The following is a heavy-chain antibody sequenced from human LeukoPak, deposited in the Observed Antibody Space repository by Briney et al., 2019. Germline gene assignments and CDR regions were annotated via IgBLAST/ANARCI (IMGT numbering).Heavy chain of an antibody. CDR2: IYTSGST. CDR1: GGTISSYY. J-gene: IGHJ4*02. Sequence: SETLSLTCTVSGGTISSYYWSWIRQPAGKGLEWIGRIYTSGSTNYNPSLKSRVTMSVDTSKNQFSLKLSSVTAADTAVYYCARDQGLWFGIYYFDYWGQGTLVTVSS. D-gene: IGHD3-10*01. CDR3: ARDQGLWFGIYYFDY. V-gene: IGHV4-4*07.